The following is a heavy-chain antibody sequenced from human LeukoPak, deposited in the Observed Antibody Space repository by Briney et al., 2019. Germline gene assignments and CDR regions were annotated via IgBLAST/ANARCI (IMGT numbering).Heavy chain of an antibody. CDR2: INPNSGGT. CDR3: ARAVTQLLYYFDY. J-gene: IGHJ4*02. Sequence: ASVKVSCKASGYTSTGYYMHWVRQAPGQGLEWMGWINPNSGGTNYAQKFQGRVTMTRDTSISTAYMELSRPRSDDTAVYYCARAVTQLLYYFDYWGQGTLVTVSS. CDR1: GYTSTGYY. D-gene: IGHD2-2*01. V-gene: IGHV1-2*02.